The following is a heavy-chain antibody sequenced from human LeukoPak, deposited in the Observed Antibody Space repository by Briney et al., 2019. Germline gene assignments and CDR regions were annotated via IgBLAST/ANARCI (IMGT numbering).Heavy chain of an antibody. V-gene: IGHV4-59*11. CDR1: GGSISSHY. CDR3: ATRWGGSGSIWDS. D-gene: IGHD3-10*01. Sequence: SETLSLTCTVSGGSISSHYWSWIRQPPGKGLEWVGYIYYSGSTNYNPSLKSRVTISVDTSKHQFSLKLSSETAADTAVYYCATRWGGSGSIWDSWGQGTLVTVSS. J-gene: IGHJ4*02. CDR2: IYYSGST.